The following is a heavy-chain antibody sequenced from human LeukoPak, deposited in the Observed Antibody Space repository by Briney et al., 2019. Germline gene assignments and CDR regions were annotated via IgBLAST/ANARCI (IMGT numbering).Heavy chain of an antibody. V-gene: IGHV3-11*01. CDR2: ISSSGSTI. CDR3: ARDWGFGSSLSP. CDR1: GFTFSDYY. J-gene: IGHJ5*02. D-gene: IGHD2-15*01. Sequence: PGGSLRLSCAASGFTFSDYYMSWIRQAPGKGLEWDSSISSSGSTIYYADSVKGRFTISRDNAKNSLYLQMNSLRAEDTAVYYCARDWGFGSSLSPWGQRTLVTVSS.